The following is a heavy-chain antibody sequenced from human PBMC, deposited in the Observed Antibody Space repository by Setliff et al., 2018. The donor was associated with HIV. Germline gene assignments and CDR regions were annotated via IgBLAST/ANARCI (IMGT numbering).Heavy chain of an antibody. CDR1: GYTFTSYG. D-gene: IGHD3-9*01. V-gene: IGHV1-18*01. Sequence: ASVKVSCKASGYTFTSYGISWVRQAPGQGLEWMGWISAYNGNTNYAQKLQGRVTMTTDTSTSTAYMELRSLRSDDTAVYYCARFNIVRYFDWSPKYYFDYWVPETLLVTVSS. CDR3: ARFNIVRYFDWSPKYYFDY. CDR2: ISAYNGNT. J-gene: IGHJ4*03.